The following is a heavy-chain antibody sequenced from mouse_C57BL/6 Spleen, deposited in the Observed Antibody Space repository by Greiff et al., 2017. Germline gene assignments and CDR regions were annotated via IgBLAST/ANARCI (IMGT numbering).Heavy chain of an antibody. CDR1: GFNIKDDY. J-gene: IGHJ4*01. Sequence: VQLQQSGAELVRPGASVKLSCTASGFNIKDDYMHWVKQRPEQGLEWIGWIDPENGDTEYTSKFQGKATITADTSSNTAYLQLSSLTSEDTAVYYCTYCPYGSARDYWGQGTSVTVSS. V-gene: IGHV14-4*01. D-gene: IGHD1-1*01. CDR3: TYCPYGSARDY. CDR2: IDPENGDT.